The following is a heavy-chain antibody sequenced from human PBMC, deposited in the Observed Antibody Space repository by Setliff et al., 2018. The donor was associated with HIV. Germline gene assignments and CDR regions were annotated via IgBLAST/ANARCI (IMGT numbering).Heavy chain of an antibody. V-gene: IGHV4-38-2*02. Sequence: SETLSLTCAVSGYSISSGYYWGWIRQPPGNGLEWIGSIYHTGSTYYKPSLKSRVTISVDTSKNQFSLRLSSVAAGDTAVYYCARDGLWSGYIDYWGQGTLVTVSS. J-gene: IGHJ4*02. CDR1: GYSISSGYY. D-gene: IGHD3-3*01. CDR3: ARDGLWSGYIDY. CDR2: IYHTGST.